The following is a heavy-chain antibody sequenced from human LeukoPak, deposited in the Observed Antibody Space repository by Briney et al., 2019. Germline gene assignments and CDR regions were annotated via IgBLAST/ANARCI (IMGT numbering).Heavy chain of an antibody. CDR1: GFTFSSYA. CDR2: ISGSGGST. V-gene: IGHV3-23*01. Sequence: GGSLRLSCADSGFTFSSYAMSWVRQAPGKGLEWVSAISGSGGSTYYADSVKGRFTISRDNSKNTLYLQMNSLRAEDTAVYYCAKSGTSLNYYYYYMDVWGKGTTVTVSS. J-gene: IGHJ6*03. D-gene: IGHD6-13*01. CDR3: AKSGTSLNYYYYYMDV.